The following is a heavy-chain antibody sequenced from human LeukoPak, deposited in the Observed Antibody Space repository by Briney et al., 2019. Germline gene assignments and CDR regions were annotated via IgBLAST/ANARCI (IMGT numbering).Heavy chain of an antibody. D-gene: IGHD2-15*01. Sequence: PGGSLRLSCAASGFTFSSYWMSWVRQAPGEGLEWVANMKQDGSETYYVDSVEGRFTISRDNAKNSLYLQMNRLRAEDTALYYCARGQGYCSGGSCSGPGVFDYWGQGALVTVSS. CDR2: MKQDGSET. J-gene: IGHJ4*02. CDR3: ARGQGYCSGGSCSGPGVFDY. V-gene: IGHV3-7*01. CDR1: GFTFSSYW.